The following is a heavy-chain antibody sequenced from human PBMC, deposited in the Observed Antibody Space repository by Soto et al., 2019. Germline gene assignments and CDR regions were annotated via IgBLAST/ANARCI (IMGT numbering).Heavy chain of an antibody. J-gene: IGHJ4*02. CDR2: ISGSGGST. D-gene: IGHD1-26*01. CDR3: AKDWKWELQGSDYFDY. CDR1: GFTFSSYA. V-gene: IGHV3-23*01. Sequence: EVQLLESGGGLVQPGGSLRLSCAASGFTFSSYAMSWVRQAPGKGLEWVSAISGSGGSTYYADSVKGRFTISRDNSKNTLYLQMNSLRAEDTAVYYCAKDWKWELQGSDYFDYWGQGTLVTVSS.